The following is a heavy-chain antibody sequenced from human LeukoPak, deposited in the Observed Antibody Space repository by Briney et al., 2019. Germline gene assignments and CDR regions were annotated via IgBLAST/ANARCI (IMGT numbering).Heavy chain of an antibody. CDR2: IYYSGST. CDR3: ARDSGPAGYSSSY. Sequence: SETLSLTCTVSGGSISSYYWSWIRQPPGKGLEWIGYIYYSGSTNYNPSLKSRVTISVDTSKNQFSLKLSSVTAADTAVYYCARDSGPAGYSSSYWGQGTLSPSPQ. J-gene: IGHJ4*02. CDR1: GGSISSYY. V-gene: IGHV4-59*01. D-gene: IGHD6-13*01.